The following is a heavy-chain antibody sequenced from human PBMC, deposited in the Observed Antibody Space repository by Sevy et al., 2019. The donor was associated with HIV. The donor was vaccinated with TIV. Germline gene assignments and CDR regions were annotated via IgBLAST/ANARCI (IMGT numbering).Heavy chain of an antibody. V-gene: IGHV3-7*01. CDR1: GFTFSSYW. Sequence: GGSLRLSCAASGFTFSSYWMSWVRQAPGKGLEWVANIKQDGSEKYYVDSVKGRFTISRDNAKNSLYLQMNCLRAEDTAVYYCARDMKAVGISYYFDYWGQGTLVTVSS. CDR2: IKQDGSEK. CDR3: ARDMKAVGISYYFDY. D-gene: IGHD3-22*01. J-gene: IGHJ4*02.